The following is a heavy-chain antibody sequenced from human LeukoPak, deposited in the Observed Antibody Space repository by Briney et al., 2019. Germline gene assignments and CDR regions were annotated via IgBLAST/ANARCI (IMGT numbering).Heavy chain of an antibody. CDR3: AKGAD. J-gene: IGHJ4*02. CDR2: IGYDGSNK. D-gene: IGHD6-25*01. CDR1: GFTFSSYG. V-gene: IGHV3-30*02. Sequence: GGSLRLSCAASGFTFSSYGMHWVRQAPGKGLEWVAFIGYDGSNKYYADSVKGRFTISRDNSKNTLYLQMNSLRAEDTAVYYCAKGADWGQGTLVTVSS.